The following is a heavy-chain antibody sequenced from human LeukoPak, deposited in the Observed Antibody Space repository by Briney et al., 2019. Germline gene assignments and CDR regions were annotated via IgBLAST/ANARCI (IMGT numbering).Heavy chain of an antibody. Sequence: SETLSLTCAVYGGSFSGYYWSWIRQPPGKGLEWIGGINHSGSTNYNPSLKSRVTISVDTSKNQFSLKLSSVTAADTAVYYCARGNVRRTYYDYVWGKLDYWGQGTLVTVSS. V-gene: IGHV4-34*01. CDR2: INHSGST. CDR1: GGSFSGYY. D-gene: IGHD3-16*01. CDR3: ARGNVRRTYYDYVWGKLDY. J-gene: IGHJ4*02.